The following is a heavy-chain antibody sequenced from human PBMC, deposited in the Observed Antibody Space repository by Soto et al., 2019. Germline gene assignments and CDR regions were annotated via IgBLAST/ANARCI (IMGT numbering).Heavy chain of an antibody. CDR1: GYTFTSYD. D-gene: IGHD6-13*01. CDR3: AREHSSSWRFDY. Sequence: QVQLVQSGAEVKKPGASVKVSCKASGYTFTSYDINWVRQATGQGLEWMGWMNPNSGNTGYAQKFQGRVTMTRNTSRSTADMELGSLRSEDTAVYYCAREHSSSWRFDYWGQGTLVTVSS. CDR2: MNPNSGNT. J-gene: IGHJ4*02. V-gene: IGHV1-8*01.